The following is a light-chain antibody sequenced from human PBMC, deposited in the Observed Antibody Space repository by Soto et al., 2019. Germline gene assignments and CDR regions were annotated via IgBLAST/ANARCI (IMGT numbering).Light chain of an antibody. V-gene: IGKV3-11*01. CDR2: GVS. Sequence: EIVMTQSPATLSLSPGERATLSWRASQSVSNSLAWYQKKPGQAPRLLLYGVSNRATGIPDRFSGSGSWTDFTLTISILDPEYFAPYYCQHYAHNSPITFGQGTRLEIK. J-gene: IGKJ5*01. CDR1: QSVSNS. CDR3: QHYAHNSPIT.